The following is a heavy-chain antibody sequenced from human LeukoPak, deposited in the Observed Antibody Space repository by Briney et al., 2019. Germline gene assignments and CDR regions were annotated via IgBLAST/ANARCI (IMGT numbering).Heavy chain of an antibody. CDR2: IIPIFGTA. CDR1: GGTFSSYA. CDR3: ARGVVTTVYAFDI. J-gene: IGHJ3*02. D-gene: IGHD4-11*01. Sequence: SVKVSCKASGGTFSSYAIIWVRQAPGQGLEWMGGIIPIFGTANYAQKFQGRVTITADESTSTAYMELSSLRSEDTAVYYCARGVVTTVYAFDIWGQGTMVTVSS. V-gene: IGHV1-69*13.